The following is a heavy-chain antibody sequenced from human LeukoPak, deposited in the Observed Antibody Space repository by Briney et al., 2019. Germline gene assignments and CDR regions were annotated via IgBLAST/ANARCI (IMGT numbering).Heavy chain of an antibody. V-gene: IGHV4-59*01. CDR1: GASISSYF. D-gene: IGHD3-22*01. CDR3: ARENPSGYYNRPIDY. Sequence: SETLSLICTVSGASISSYFWSWIRQPPGKGLEWIGDIYYSGSIKYNPSLKSRVTMSVDTSKNQFSLKLSSVTAADTAIYYCARENPSGYYNRPIDYWGQGTLVTVSS. CDR2: IYYSGSI. J-gene: IGHJ4*02.